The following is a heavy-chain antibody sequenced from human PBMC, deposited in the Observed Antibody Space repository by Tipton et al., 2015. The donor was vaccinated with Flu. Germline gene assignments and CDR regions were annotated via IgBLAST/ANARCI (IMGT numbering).Heavy chain of an antibody. D-gene: IGHD7-27*01. Sequence: TLSLTCSVSGVSIRSYSWSLIRPPAGKGREWLGRIYTSGSTIYNPSLKSRVTMSVDTSKSQFSLNLRSVTPADTAVYYCASEPHKLGGGSGAFDIWGPRTMVTVSS. CDR2: IYTSGST. V-gene: IGHV4-4*07. CDR3: ASEPHKLGGGSGAFDI. J-gene: IGHJ3*02. CDR1: GVSIRSYS.